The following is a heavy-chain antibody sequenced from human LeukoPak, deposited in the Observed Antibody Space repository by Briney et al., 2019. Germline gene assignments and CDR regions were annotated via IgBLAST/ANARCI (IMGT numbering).Heavy chain of an antibody. V-gene: IGHV1-8*01. CDR2: MNPNSGNT. CDR1: GSTFTSYD. Sequence: GASVKFSCKASGSTFTSYDINWVRRATGQGLEWMGWMNPNSGNTGYAQKFKGRVTMTRNTSISTAYMELSSLRSEDTAVYYCARVSEWLDYYYYGMDVWGQGTTVTVSS. D-gene: IGHD6-19*01. J-gene: IGHJ6*02. CDR3: ARVSEWLDYYYYGMDV.